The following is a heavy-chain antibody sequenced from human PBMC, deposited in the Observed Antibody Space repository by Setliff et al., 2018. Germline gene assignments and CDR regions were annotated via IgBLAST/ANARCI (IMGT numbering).Heavy chain of an antibody. CDR3: ARELRPGPQAKYYYDSSGYSPVDI. Sequence: ASVKVSCKASGYTFTSYGISWVRQAPGRGLEWMGWISAYNGNTNYAQKLQGRVTMTTDTSTSTAYMELRSLRSDDTAVYYCARELRPGPQAKYYYDSSGYSPVDIWGQGTMVTVSS. D-gene: IGHD3-22*01. J-gene: IGHJ3*02. CDR1: GYTFTSYG. CDR2: ISAYNGNT. V-gene: IGHV1-18*01.